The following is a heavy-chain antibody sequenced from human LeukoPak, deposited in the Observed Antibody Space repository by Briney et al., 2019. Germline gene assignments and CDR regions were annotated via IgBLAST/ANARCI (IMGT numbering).Heavy chain of an antibody. CDR2: IFYSGST. J-gene: IGHJ3*02. CDR1: GGSISSYY. CDR3: ARDGSGTGYYPSDI. V-gene: IGHV4-59*01. Sequence: PSETLSLTCTVFGGSISSYYWSWIRQPPGKGLEWIGYIFYSGSTNYNPSLKSRVTISIDTSNNHFSLKLSSVTAADTAVYYCARDGSGTGYYPSDIWGQGTMVTVSS. D-gene: IGHD3/OR15-3a*01.